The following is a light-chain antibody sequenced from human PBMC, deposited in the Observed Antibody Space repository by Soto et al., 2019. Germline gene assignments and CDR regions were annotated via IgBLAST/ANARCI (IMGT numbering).Light chain of an antibody. J-gene: IGKJ4*01. V-gene: IGKV1-9*01. CDR3: QQLNSYPLT. CDR1: QGISSY. CDR2: SAS. Sequence: DIQLTQSPSFLSASVGERVTITCRASQGISSYLSWYQQKPGKAPKLLIYSASTLQSGVPSRFSGSGSGTEFTLTISSLHPEDFATYYCQQLNSYPLTFGGGTKVEIK.